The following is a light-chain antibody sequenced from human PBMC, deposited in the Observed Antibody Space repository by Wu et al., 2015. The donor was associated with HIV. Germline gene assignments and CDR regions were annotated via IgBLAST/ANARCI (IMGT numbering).Light chain of an antibody. CDR2: GAS. CDR3: QQYDSSQRT. J-gene: IGKJ1*01. Sequence: PGERATLSCRASQSVYRNLAWYQQKPGQTPRLLIYGASNRATGIPDRFSGSGSGTDFTLTISRLEPEDFAVYYCQQYDSSQRTFGQGSKGG. V-gene: IGKV3-20*01. CDR1: QSVYRN.